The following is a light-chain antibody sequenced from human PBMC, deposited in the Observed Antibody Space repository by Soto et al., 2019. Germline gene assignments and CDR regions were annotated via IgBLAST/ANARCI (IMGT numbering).Light chain of an antibody. CDR3: QQYNNLPST. V-gene: IGKV3-15*01. CDR2: SSS. CDR1: QRISTN. J-gene: IGKJ1*01. Sequence: DIELTQSPPILSVSPGEGATLSCRASQRISTNLAWYHHIPGQAPRLLIVSSSMRPTDDPARFSGSGCGTVFTLTIINLQSEDPAFYYCQQYNNLPSTFGQGTKVEVK.